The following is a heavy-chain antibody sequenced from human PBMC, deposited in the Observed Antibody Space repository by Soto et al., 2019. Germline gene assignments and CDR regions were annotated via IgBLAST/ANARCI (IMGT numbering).Heavy chain of an antibody. Sequence: VASVKVSCKASGYTFTSYGISWVRQAPGQGLEWMGWISAYNGNTNYAQKLQGRVTMTTDTSTSTAYMELRSLRSDDTAVYYCARVGGSSTSEGYHYYYYGMDVWGQGTTVTVSS. CDR2: ISAYNGNT. CDR1: GYTFTSYG. CDR3: ARVGGSSTSEGYHYYYYGMDV. V-gene: IGHV1-18*01. D-gene: IGHD2-2*01. J-gene: IGHJ6*02.